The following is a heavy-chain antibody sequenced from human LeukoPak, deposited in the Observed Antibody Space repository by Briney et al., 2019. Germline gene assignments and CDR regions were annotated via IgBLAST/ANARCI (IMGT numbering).Heavy chain of an antibody. CDR3: ARHQTGGSSWYRRKDV. J-gene: IGHJ6*04. V-gene: IGHV4-34*01. D-gene: IGHD6-13*01. Sequence: PSETLSLTCAVYGGSFSGYYWSWIRQPPGKGLEWIGEINHSGSTNYNPSLKSRVTISVDTSKNQFSLKLSSVTAADTAVYYCARHQTGGSSWYRRKDVWGKGTTVTISS. CDR2: INHSGST. CDR1: GGSFSGYY.